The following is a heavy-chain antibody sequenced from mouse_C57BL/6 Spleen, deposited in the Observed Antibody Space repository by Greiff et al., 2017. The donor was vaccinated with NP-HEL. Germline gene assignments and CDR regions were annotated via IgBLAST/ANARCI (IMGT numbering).Heavy chain of an antibody. CDR2: INPYNGGT. CDR1: GYTFTDYY. J-gene: IGHJ4*01. CDR3: ARWGVAGNDVYAMDY. V-gene: IGHV1-19*01. D-gene: IGHD2-2*01. Sequence: EVQLQQSGPVLVKPGASVKMSCKASGYTFTDYYMNWVKQSHGKSLEWIGVINPYNGGTSYNQKFKGKATLTVDKSSSTAYMELNSLTSEDSAVYYCARWGVAGNDVYAMDYWGQGTSVTVSS.